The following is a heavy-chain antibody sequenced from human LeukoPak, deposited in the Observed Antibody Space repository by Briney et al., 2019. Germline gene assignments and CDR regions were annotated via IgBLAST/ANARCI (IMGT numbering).Heavy chain of an antibody. CDR1: GFIFRTYA. CDR3: AKDTAVGATLMAFDI. Sequence: HPGRSLRLSCAASGFIFRTYAIHWVRQAPGKGLEWVAVISYDGINKYYADSVKGRFTISRDNAKNSLYLQMNSLRAEDTALYYCAKDTAVGATLMAFDIWGQGTMVTVSS. D-gene: IGHD1-26*01. V-gene: IGHV3-30*04. CDR2: ISYDGINK. J-gene: IGHJ3*02.